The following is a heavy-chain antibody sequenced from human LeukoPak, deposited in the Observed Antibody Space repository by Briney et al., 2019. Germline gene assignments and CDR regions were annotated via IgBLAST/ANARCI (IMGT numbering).Heavy chain of an antibody. D-gene: IGHD6-19*01. J-gene: IGHJ5*02. CDR3: ARAPGIAVAGFNNWFDP. CDR1: GYTFTSYD. V-gene: IGHV1-8*01. CDR2: MNPNGGNT. Sequence: ASVKVSCKASGYTFTSYDINWVRQATGQGLEWMGWMNPNGGNTGYAQKFQGRVTMTRNTSISTAYMELSSLRSEDTAVYYCARAPGIAVAGFNNWFDPWGQGTLVTVSS.